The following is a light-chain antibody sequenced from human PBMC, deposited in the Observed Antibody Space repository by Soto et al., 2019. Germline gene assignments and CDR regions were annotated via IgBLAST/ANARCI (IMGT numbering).Light chain of an antibody. CDR2: AAS. Sequence: AIQMTQSPSSLSASVGDTVTITCRASQGIRNDLGWYQQKPGKAPKVLIYAASSLQTGVPSRFSGSGSGTDFTLTITSLQPEDVSTYYCLQDYDYPRSFGQGTTVEIK. CDR1: QGIRND. CDR3: LQDYDYPRS. J-gene: IGKJ1*01. V-gene: IGKV1-6*02.